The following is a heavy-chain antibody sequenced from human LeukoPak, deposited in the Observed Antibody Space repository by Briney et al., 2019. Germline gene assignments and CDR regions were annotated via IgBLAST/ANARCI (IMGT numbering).Heavy chain of an antibody. Sequence: SETLSLTCAVYGGSFSGYWSWIRQPPGKGLEWIGEINHSGSTNYNPSLKSRVTISVDTSKNQFSLKLSSVTAADTAVYHCARGATSSWFDYWGQGTLVTVSS. CDR3: ARGATSSWFDY. V-gene: IGHV4-34*01. J-gene: IGHJ4*02. CDR2: INHSGST. CDR1: GGSFSGY. D-gene: IGHD6-13*01.